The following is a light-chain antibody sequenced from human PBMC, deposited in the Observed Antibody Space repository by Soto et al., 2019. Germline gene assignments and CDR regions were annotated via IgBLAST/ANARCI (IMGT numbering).Light chain of an antibody. Sequence: EIVLTQSPGTLSLSPGERAILSCRASQSLSSDFLAWYQQKPGQPPRLIIYGASSRATGVPERFSGSGTGTDFTLTISRLEPEVFAVYYCQHYDTSPPPRFGQGTKVDVK. CDR2: GAS. V-gene: IGKV3-20*01. CDR3: QHYDTSPPPR. CDR1: QSLSSDF. J-gene: IGKJ1*01.